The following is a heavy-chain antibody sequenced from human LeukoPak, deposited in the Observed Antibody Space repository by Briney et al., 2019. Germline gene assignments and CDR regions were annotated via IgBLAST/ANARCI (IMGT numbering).Heavy chain of an antibody. V-gene: IGHV3-7*01. CDR1: GFTFSSYW. D-gene: IGHD3-3*01. Sequence: PGGSLRLSCAASGFTFSSYWMSWVRQAPGKGLEWVANIKQDGSEKYYVDSVKGRFTISRDNAKNSLYLQMNSLRAEDTAVYYCARVGNVLEWLPRYYFDYWGQGTLVTVSS. J-gene: IGHJ4*02. CDR2: IKQDGSEK. CDR3: ARVGNVLEWLPRYYFDY.